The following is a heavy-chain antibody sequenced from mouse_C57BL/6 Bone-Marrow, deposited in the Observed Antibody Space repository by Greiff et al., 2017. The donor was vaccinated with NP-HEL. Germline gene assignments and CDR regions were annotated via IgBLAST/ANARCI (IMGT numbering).Heavy chain of an antibody. CDR3: ASPYDYDVAWFAY. CDR2: ISSGGSYT. V-gene: IGHV5-6*02. D-gene: IGHD2-4*01. CDR1: GFTFSSYG. Sequence: DVKLVESGGDLVKPGGSLKLSCAASGFTFSSYGMSWVRQTPDKRLEWVATISSGGSYTYYPDRVKGRFTISSDNAKNTLYLQMSSLKSEDTAMYYCASPYDYDVAWFAYWGQGTLVTVSA. J-gene: IGHJ3*01.